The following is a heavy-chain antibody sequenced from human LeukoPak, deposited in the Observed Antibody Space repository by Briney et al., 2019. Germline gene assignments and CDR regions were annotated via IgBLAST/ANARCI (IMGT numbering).Heavy chain of an antibody. D-gene: IGHD3-10*01. V-gene: IGHV4-31*03. Sequence: SQTLSLTCTVSGDSISSGGYYWSWIRQHPGKGLEWIGHIYNSGSTYYNLSLASRVTISPDTSKNQFSLNLRSVTAADMAVYYCARDKATTIRGVVTQDTFDIWGQGTMVTVSS. J-gene: IGHJ3*02. CDR2: IYNSGST. CDR1: GDSISSGGYY. CDR3: ARDKATTIRGVVTQDTFDI.